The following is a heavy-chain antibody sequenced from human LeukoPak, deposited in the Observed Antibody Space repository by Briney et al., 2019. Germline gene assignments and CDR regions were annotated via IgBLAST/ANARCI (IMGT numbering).Heavy chain of an antibody. J-gene: IGHJ4*02. Sequence: SETLSLTCAVSGYSISSGYYWAWIRQPPGKRLEWIGNIYHSGNTYYNPSLKSRVTMSVDTSKNQFSLRLSSVTATDTAVYYCARRQQWLGNDYWGQGTLVTVSS. CDR3: ARRQQWLGNDY. V-gene: IGHV4-38-2*01. CDR1: GYSISSGYY. CDR2: IYHSGNT. D-gene: IGHD6-19*01.